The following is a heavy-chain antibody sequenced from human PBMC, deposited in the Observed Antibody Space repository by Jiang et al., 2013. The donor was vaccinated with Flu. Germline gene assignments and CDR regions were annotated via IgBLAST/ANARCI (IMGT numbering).Heavy chain of an antibody. CDR2: TYYRSRWYN. Sequence: SQTLSLTCAISGDSVSSSTAAWNWIRQSPSRGLEWLGRTYYRSRWYNDYAVSVKSRITINPDTSKNRFSLQLNSVTPEDTAVYYCARGVVPTADSYYGMDVWGQGTTVTVSS. V-gene: IGHV6-1*01. D-gene: IGHD2-2*01. CDR3: ARGVVPTADSYYGMDV. J-gene: IGHJ6*02. CDR1: GDSVSSSTAA.